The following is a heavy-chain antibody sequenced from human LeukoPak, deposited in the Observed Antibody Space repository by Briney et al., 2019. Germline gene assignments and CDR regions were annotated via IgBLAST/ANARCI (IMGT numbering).Heavy chain of an antibody. CDR1: GFTFSSYA. Sequence: GGSLRLSCAASGFTFSSYAMSWVRQAPGKGLEWVAAISGSGDSTYYADSVKGRFTISRDNSKNTLSLQLNSLRAEDTAVYYCAKGGRGYSYGSLDYWGQGTLVTVSS. CDR2: ISGSGDST. J-gene: IGHJ4*02. CDR3: AKGGRGYSYGSLDY. D-gene: IGHD5-18*01. V-gene: IGHV3-23*01.